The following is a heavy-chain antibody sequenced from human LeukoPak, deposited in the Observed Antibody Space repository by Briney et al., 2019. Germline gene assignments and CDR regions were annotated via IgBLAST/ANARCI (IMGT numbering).Heavy chain of an antibody. V-gene: IGHV1-24*01. Sequence: GASVKVSCKVSGYTLTELSMHWVRQAPGKGLEWMGGFDPEDGETIYAQKFQGRVTMTEDTSTDTAYMELSSLRSDDTAVYYCARVLRYCSGGNCYSGGLGYMDVWGKGTTVTISS. D-gene: IGHD2-15*01. J-gene: IGHJ6*03. CDR3: ARVLRYCSGGNCYSGGLGYMDV. CDR1: GYTLTELS. CDR2: FDPEDGET.